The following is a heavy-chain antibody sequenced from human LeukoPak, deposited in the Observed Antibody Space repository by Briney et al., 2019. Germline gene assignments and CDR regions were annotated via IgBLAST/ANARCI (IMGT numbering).Heavy chain of an antibody. CDR3: TRYNVGFES. Sequence: GGSLRLSCAASGFTVSSNYMSWVRQAPGKGLEWVSVIYSGGSTYYADSVKGRFTISRDNAKNSLYLQMNSLKTEDTAVYYCTRYNVGFESWGQGTLVTASS. D-gene: IGHD1-1*01. CDR1: GFTVSSNY. CDR2: IYSGGST. J-gene: IGHJ4*02. V-gene: IGHV3-53*01.